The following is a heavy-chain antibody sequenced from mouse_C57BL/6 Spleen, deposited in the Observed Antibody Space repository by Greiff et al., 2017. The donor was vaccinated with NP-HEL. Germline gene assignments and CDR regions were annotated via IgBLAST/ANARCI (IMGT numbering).Heavy chain of an antibody. V-gene: IGHV1-64*01. CDR2: IHPNSGST. CDR3: ARENRYGNSFAY. J-gene: IGHJ3*01. D-gene: IGHD2-1*01. Sequence: QVQLQQPGAELVKPGASVKLSCKASGYTFTSYWMHWVKQRPGQGLEWIGMIHPNSGSTNYNEKFKSKATLTVDKSSSTAYMPLTSLTSEDSAVYYCARENRYGNSFAYWGQGTLVTVSA. CDR1: GYTFTSYW.